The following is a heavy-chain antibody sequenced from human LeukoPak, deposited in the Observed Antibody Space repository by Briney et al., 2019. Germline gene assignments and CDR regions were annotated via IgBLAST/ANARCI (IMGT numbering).Heavy chain of an antibody. CDR3: ARGLWFGDENPPYFDY. Sequence: SETLSLTCTVSGGSISRYYWSWIRQPPGKGLEWIGYIYTSESTNYNPSLKSRVAISVDTSRNQFSLKLSSVTAADTAVYYCARGLWFGDENPPYFDYWGQGILVTVSS. D-gene: IGHD3-10*01. CDR1: GGSISRYY. J-gene: IGHJ4*02. V-gene: IGHV4-4*08. CDR2: IYTSEST.